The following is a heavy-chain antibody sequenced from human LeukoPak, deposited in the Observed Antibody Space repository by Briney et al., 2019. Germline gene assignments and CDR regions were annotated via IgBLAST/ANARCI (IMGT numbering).Heavy chain of an antibody. J-gene: IGHJ6*03. CDR2: INHSGST. V-gene: IGHV4-34*01. CDR1: GGSFSGYY. D-gene: IGHD2-2*01. Sequence: PSETLSLTCAVYGGSFSGYYWSWIRQPPGKGLEWIGEINHSGSTNYNPSLKSRVTISVDTSKNQFSLKLSSMTAADTAVYYCARGRRVVPAAIGYYMDVWGKGTTVTVSS. CDR3: ARGRRVVPAAIGYYMDV.